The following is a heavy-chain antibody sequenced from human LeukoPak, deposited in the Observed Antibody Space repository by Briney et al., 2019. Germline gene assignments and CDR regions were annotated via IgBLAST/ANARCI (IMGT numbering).Heavy chain of an antibody. CDR3: ARHRYVVVRYFDY. CDR2: IYYSGST. D-gene: IGHD2-21*01. Sequence: SETLSLTCTVSGGSISSSSYYWGWIRQPPGKGLEWIGSIYYSGSTYYNPSLKSRVTISVDTSKNQFSLKLSSVTAADTAVYYCARHRYVVVRYFDYWGQGTLVTVSS. J-gene: IGHJ4*02. CDR1: GGSISSSSYY. V-gene: IGHV4-39*01.